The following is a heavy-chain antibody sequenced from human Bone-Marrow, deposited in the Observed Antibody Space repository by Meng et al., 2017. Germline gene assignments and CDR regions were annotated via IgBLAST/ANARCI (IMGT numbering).Heavy chain of an antibody. D-gene: IGHD3-10*01. CDR3: TTGHYGSGSKFDY. Sequence: GGSLRPSCAASGFTFSNAWMSWVRQAPGKGLEWVGRIKSKTDGGTTDYAAPVKGRFTISRDDSKNTLYLQMNSLKTEDTAVYYCTTGHYGSGSKFDYWGQGTLVTVSS. J-gene: IGHJ4*02. V-gene: IGHV3-15*01. CDR2: IKSKTDGGTT. CDR1: GFTFSNAW.